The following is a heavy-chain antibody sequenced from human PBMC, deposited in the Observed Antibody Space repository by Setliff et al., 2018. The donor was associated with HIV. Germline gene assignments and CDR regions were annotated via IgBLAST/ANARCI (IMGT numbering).Heavy chain of an antibody. V-gene: IGHV4-38-2*01. Sequence: KPSETLSLTCAVSGYSISSGYYWGWIRQPPGKGLEWIGSIYHSGGTFYNPSLKSRVTLSLDTSKNQFSLKVTSVTAADTAVYYCARRAAATTNFDYWGQGTLVTRLL. CDR3: ARRAAATTNFDY. J-gene: IGHJ4*02. CDR2: IYHSGGT. D-gene: IGHD1-26*01. CDR1: GYSISSGYY.